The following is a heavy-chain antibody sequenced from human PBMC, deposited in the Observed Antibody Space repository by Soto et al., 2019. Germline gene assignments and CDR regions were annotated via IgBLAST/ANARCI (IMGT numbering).Heavy chain of an antibody. Sequence: EVQLLESGGGLVQPGGSLRLSCAASGFTFSSYAMSWVRQAPGKGLEWVSAISGSGGSTYYADSVKGRFTISRDNSKNTLYLQMNGLRAEDTAVCYCAKARAKYYDFWSGYPVDYWGQGTLVTVSS. CDR1: GFTFSSYA. D-gene: IGHD3-3*01. J-gene: IGHJ4*02. V-gene: IGHV3-23*01. CDR2: ISGSGGST. CDR3: AKARAKYYDFWSGYPVDY.